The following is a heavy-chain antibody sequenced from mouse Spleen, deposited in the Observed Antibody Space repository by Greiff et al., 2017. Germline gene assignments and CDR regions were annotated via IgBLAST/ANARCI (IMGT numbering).Heavy chain of an antibody. D-gene: IGHD1-1*01. CDR2: IWAGGST. CDR3: ARALYYYGSSYGGAMDY. V-gene: IGHV2-9*02. J-gene: IGHJ4*01. Sequence: VQRVESGPGLVAPSQSLSITCTVSGFSLTSYGVHWVRQPPGKGLEWLGVIWAGGSTNYNSALMSRLSISKDNSKSQVFLKMNSLQTDDTAMYYCARALYYYGSSYGGAMDYWGQGTSVTVSS. CDR1: GFSLTSYG.